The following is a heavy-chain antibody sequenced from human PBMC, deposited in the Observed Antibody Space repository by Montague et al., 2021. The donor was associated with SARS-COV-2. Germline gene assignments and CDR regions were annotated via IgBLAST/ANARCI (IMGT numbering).Heavy chain of an antibody. CDR1: GGSVSSNSAT. D-gene: IGHD6-13*01. CDR2: TYYRSMWKS. Sequence: CAISGGSVSSNSATWNWIRQSPSRGLEWLGRTYYRSMWKSDYARSEKSRIAINPDTSKNQFSLQLRSVTPEDTALYYCVRGIEAAGSYDYWGQGTLVTVSS. J-gene: IGHJ4*02. V-gene: IGHV6-1*01. CDR3: VRGIEAAGSYDY.